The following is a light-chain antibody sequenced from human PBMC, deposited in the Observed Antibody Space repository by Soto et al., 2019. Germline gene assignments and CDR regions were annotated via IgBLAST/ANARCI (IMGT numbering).Light chain of an antibody. CDR2: GAS. CDR3: QQYGSSPTT. Sequence: EIVLTQSPGTLSLSPGERATLSCRASQSVSSSYLAWYQQKPGQAPRLLIYGASSRATGIPDRFSGSGSGTAFTLTISRLEPEDFAVYYCQQYGSSPTTFGPGTKVEIK. V-gene: IGKV3-20*01. CDR1: QSVSSSY. J-gene: IGKJ1*01.